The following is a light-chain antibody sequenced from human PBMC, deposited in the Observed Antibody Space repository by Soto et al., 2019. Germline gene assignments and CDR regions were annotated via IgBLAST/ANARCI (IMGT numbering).Light chain of an antibody. J-gene: IGLJ1*01. CDR2: EAS. Sequence: QSALTQPASVSGSPGQSITISCTGTSSDVGSHNPVSWYQQFPGRAPKLIIFEASKRPSGVSNRFSGSKSGSTASLTISGLQAEDEADYYCCSNAAGSTYVFGSGTKVTVL. CDR1: SSDVGSHNP. V-gene: IGLV2-23*01. CDR3: CSNAAGSTYV.